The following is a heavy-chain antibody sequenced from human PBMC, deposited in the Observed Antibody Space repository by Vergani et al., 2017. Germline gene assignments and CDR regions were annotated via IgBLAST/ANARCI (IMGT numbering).Heavy chain of an antibody. CDR2: IDPSDSYT. V-gene: IGHV5-10-1*01. D-gene: IGHD6-19*01. CDR1: GYSFTSYW. Sequence: EVQLVPSGAEVKKPGESLRISCKGSGYSFTSYWISWVRQMPGKGLEWMGRIDPSDSYTNYSPSFQGHVTISADKSISTAYLQWSSLKASDTAMYYCARQVAVAGKWWGPYYYYCMDVWGQGTTVTVSS. J-gene: IGHJ6*02. CDR3: ARQVAVAGKWWGPYYYYCMDV.